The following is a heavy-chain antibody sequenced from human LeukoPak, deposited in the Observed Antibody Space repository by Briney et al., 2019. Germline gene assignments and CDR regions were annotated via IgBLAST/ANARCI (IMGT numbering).Heavy chain of an antibody. CDR1: GYTFTSYG. Sequence: ASVKISCKASGYTFTSYGISWVRQAPGQGLEWMGWISAYNGNTNYAQKLQGRVTMTTDTSTSTACMELRSLRSDDTAVYYCARKPGYGDNDFWSGYYIFDYWGQGTLVTVSS. CDR2: ISAYNGNT. V-gene: IGHV1-18*01. CDR3: ARKPGYGDNDFWSGYYIFDY. D-gene: IGHD3-3*01. J-gene: IGHJ4*02.